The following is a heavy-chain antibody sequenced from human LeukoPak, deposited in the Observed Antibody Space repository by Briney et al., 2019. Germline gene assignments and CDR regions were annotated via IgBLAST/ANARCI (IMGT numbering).Heavy chain of an antibody. CDR2: ISAYNGNT. CDR1: GYTFTSYG. J-gene: IGHJ4*02. D-gene: IGHD3-22*01. CDR3: AVTYYYDSSGYYYLDY. Sequence: GASMKVSCKASGYTFTSYGISWVRQAPGQGLEWMGWISAYNGNTNYAQKLQGRVTMTTDTSTSTAYMELRSLRSDDTAVYYCAVTYYYDSSGYYYLDYWGQGTLVTVSS. V-gene: IGHV1-18*01.